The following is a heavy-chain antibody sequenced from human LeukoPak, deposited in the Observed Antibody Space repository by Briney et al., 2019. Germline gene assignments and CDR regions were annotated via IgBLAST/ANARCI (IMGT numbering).Heavy chain of an antibody. CDR1: GGSISGYY. CDR2: IYSTGST. D-gene: IGHD3-10*01. Sequence: SETLSLTCTVSGGSISGYYWSWIRQSPEKGLESIGFIYSTGSTNYNPSLKSRVTISIDTSQNQFSLKLSSVTAADTAVYYCARDRAYGSGKYWFDPWGQGTLVTVSS. CDR3: ARDRAYGSGKYWFDP. J-gene: IGHJ5*02. V-gene: IGHV4-59*01.